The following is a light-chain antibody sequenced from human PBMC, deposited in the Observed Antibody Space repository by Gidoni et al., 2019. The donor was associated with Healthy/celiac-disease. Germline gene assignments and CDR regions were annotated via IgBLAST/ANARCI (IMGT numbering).Light chain of an antibody. Sequence: IQMTQSPSTLSASVGDRVTSPCRASQSISSWLAWHQQKPGKAPKLLIYDASGLESGVPSRVSGRGSRTAFALTISSLQPDDFATYYCQPSRTFGQGPKVEIK. V-gene: IGKV1-5*01. J-gene: IGKJ1*01. CDR1: QSISSW. CDR2: DAS. CDR3: QPSRT.